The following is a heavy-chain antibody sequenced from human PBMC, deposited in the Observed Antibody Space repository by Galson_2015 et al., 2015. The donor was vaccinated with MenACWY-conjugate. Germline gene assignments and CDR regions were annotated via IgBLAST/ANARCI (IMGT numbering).Heavy chain of an antibody. V-gene: IGHV4-38-2*01. J-gene: IGHJ4*02. CDR1: GYSISNGYY. D-gene: IGHD1-26*01. Sequence: SESLSLTCDVSGYSISNGYYWGWIRQPPGKGLEWIGIIYNTGNTHYNASVKSRATMSVATSKYLFSLKLTSVTAADSAVYYCARLTGDSGSFYFPYWGQGTLVTVSS. CDR3: ARLTGDSGSFYFPY. CDR2: IYNTGNT.